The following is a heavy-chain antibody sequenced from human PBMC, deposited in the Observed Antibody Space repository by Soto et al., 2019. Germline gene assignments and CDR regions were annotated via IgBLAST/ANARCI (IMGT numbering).Heavy chain of an antibody. CDR2: INPNSGGT. Sequence: ASVKVSCKASGYTFTGYYMHWVRQAPGQGLEWMGWINPNSGGTNYAQKFQGWVTMTRDTSISTAYMELSRLRSDDTAVYYCARSDRLYCSGGSCYGIGYWGQGTLVTVSS. CDR3: ARSDRLYCSGGSCYGIGY. D-gene: IGHD2-15*01. J-gene: IGHJ4*02. CDR1: GYTFTGYY. V-gene: IGHV1-2*04.